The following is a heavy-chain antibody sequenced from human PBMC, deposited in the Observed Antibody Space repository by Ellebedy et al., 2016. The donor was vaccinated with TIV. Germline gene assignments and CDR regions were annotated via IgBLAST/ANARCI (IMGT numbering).Heavy chain of an antibody. V-gene: IGHV1-2*02. CDR2: INPNTGAT. CDR1: GYTFSDNY. J-gene: IGHJ4*02. CDR3: ARVGFDGTYAGIDY. D-gene: IGHD1-26*01. Sequence: AASVKVSCKGFGYTFSDNYIHWVRQAPGQGLEWMAWINPNTGATNYAENFQGRVTMTRDASLSTVYMELGRLTGDDTAVYYCARVGFDGTYAGIDYWGQGTLVTVSS.